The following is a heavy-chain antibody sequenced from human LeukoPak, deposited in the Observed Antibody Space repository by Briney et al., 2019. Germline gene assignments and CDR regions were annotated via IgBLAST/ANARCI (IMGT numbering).Heavy chain of an antibody. Sequence: ASVKVSCKASGYTFTSYAMHWVRQAPGQRLEWMGWINTSNGNTKYSQNFKGRVTITRDTSASTAYMELSSLRSEDTAVYYCARDQGGYDCELNYWGQGTLVTVSS. D-gene: IGHD5-12*01. CDR2: INTSNGNT. CDR3: ARDQGGYDCELNY. J-gene: IGHJ4*02. V-gene: IGHV1-3*04. CDR1: GYTFTSYA.